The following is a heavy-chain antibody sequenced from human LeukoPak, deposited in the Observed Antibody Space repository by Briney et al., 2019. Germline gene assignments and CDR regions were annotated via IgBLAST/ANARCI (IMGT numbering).Heavy chain of an antibody. V-gene: IGHV1-18*04. J-gene: IGHJ5*02. CDR1: GYTFTSYY. CDR3: ARVKRYCSSTSCSNWFDP. D-gene: IGHD2-2*01. Sequence: GASVKVSCKASGYTFTSYYMHWVRQAPGQGLEWMGWISAYNGNTNYAQKLQGRVTMTTDTSTSTAYMELRSLRSDDTAVYYCARVKRYCSSTSCSNWFDPWGQGTLVTVSS. CDR2: ISAYNGNT.